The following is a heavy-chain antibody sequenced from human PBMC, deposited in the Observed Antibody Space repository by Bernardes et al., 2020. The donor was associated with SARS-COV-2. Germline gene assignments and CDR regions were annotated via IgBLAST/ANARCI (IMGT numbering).Heavy chain of an antibody. CDR2: IYTSGST. Sequence: SETLSLTCTVSGGSISSYYWSWIRQPAGKGLEWIGRIYTSGSTNYNPSLKSRVTMSVDTSKNQFSLKLSSVTAADTAVYYCARDRVRRGTDFWSGYYSSWGDAFDIWGQGTMVTVSS. D-gene: IGHD3-3*01. J-gene: IGHJ3*02. CDR1: GGSISSYY. V-gene: IGHV4-4*07. CDR3: ARDRVRRGTDFWSGYYSSWGDAFDI.